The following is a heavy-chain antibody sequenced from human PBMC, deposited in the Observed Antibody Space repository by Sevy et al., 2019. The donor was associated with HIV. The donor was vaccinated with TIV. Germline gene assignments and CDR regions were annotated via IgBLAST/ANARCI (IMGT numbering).Heavy chain of an antibody. D-gene: IGHD6-19*01. CDR3: AKAGGGWNYFDY. CDR2: LDNSGDNT. J-gene: IGHJ4*02. V-gene: IGHV3-23*01. Sequence: GGSLRLSCAASGFTFDNYAMTWVRQTPGKGLEWVSTLDNSGDNTYNADSVKGRFTISRDNSKNTLYLQMDGLRAEDTAIYYRAKAGGGWNYFDYSGQGTLVTVSS. CDR1: GFTFDNYA.